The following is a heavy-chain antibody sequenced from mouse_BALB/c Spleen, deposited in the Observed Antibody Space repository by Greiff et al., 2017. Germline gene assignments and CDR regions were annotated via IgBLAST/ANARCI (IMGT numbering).Heavy chain of an antibody. D-gene: IGHD2-4*01. V-gene: IGHV1S56*01. CDR1: GYTFTSYY. Sequence: QVHVKQSGPELVKPGASVRISCKASGYTFTSYYIHWVKQRPGQGLEWIGWIYPGNVNTKYNEKFKGKATLTADKSSSTAYMQLSSLTSEDSAVYFCARSGDYDGFAYWGQGTLVTVSA. CDR2: IYPGNVNT. CDR3: ARSGDYDGFAY. J-gene: IGHJ3*01.